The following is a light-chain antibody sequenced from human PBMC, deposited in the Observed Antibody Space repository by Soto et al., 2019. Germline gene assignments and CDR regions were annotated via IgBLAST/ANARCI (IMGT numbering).Light chain of an antibody. J-gene: IGKJ2*01. Sequence: DIRMTQSPSSLSASVGDRVTITCRASQSISSYLNWYQQKPGKAPKLLIYAASSLQSGLPSRFSGSGSGTDFTLTISSLQPEDFATYYCQQSYSTPTFGQGTKLEIK. CDR1: QSISSY. CDR3: QQSYSTPT. V-gene: IGKV1-39*01. CDR2: AAS.